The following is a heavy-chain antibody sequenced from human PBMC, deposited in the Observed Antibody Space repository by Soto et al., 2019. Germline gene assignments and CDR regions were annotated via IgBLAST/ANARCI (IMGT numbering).Heavy chain of an antibody. CDR1: GFTFSSYA. CDR2: ISYDGSNK. CDR3: AKVDVSTAGSFDY. Sequence: LRLSCAASGFTFSSYAMHWVRQAPGKGLEWVAVISYDGSNKYYADSVKGRFTISRDNSKNTLYLQMNSLSVGDTAVYLCAKVDVSTAGSFDYWGQGALVTVSS. J-gene: IGHJ4*02. V-gene: IGHV3-30-3*01. D-gene: IGHD6-13*01.